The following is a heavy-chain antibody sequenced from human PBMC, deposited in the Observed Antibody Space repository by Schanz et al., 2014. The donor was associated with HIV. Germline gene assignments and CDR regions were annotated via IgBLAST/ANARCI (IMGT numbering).Heavy chain of an antibody. V-gene: IGHV3-9*01. CDR3: AKDLPQPWFTY. D-gene: IGHD5-18*01. CDR1: GFTFDDCA. J-gene: IGHJ4*02. Sequence: VQLVESGGRVVQPGRSLRLSCIASGFTFDDCAMHWVRQLPGKGLEWVSGISWSGRNVGYADSVRGRFTISRDNSKNTVYLQINSLRAEDTAMYYCAKDLPQPWFTYWGQGTLVTVSS. CDR2: ISWSGRNV.